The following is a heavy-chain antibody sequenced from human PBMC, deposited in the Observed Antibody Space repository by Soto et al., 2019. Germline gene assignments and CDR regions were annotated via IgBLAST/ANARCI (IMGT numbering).Heavy chain of an antibody. CDR3: ARIPCGNYYTENFFDP. CDR2: IDWDDNT. J-gene: IGHJ5*02. D-gene: IGHD3-22*01. CDR1: GFSLTTNGMC. Sequence: SGPTLVNPAQTLTLTCTFSGFSLTTNGMCLSWIRQPPGKALEWLALIDWDDNTYYSTSLNNRLTLSKDTSKNQVVLLVRHMGPVDTATYYCARIPCGNYYTENFFDPWGQGIPVTVSS. V-gene: IGHV2-70*01.